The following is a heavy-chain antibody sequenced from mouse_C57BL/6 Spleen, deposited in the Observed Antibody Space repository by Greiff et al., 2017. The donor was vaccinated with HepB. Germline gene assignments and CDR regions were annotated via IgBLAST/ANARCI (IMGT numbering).Heavy chain of an antibody. CDR1: GFNIKNTY. J-gene: IGHJ3*01. V-gene: IGHV14-3*01. D-gene: IGHD2-4*01. Sequence: EVKVVESVAELVRPGASVKLSCTASGFNIKNTYMHWVKQRPEQGLEWIGRIDPANGNTKYAPKFQGKATITADTSSNTAYLQLSSLTSEDTAIYYCASQRDYVAWFAYWGQGTLVTVSA. CDR3: ASQRDYVAWFAY. CDR2: IDPANGNT.